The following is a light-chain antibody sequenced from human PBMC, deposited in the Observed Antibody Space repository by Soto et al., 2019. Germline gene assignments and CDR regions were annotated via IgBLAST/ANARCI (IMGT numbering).Light chain of an antibody. CDR3: QHYYNYPWT. CDR1: QSISTW. V-gene: IGKV1-5*01. J-gene: IGKJ1*01. CDR2: DAS. Sequence: DIQMTQSPSSLSASVGDRVSITCRASQSISTWLAWYQQQPGGAPRLLIYDASSLQSGVPSRFSGNGSGTEFTLTISSLQPDDFSSYYCQHYYNYPWTFGQGTNVDIK.